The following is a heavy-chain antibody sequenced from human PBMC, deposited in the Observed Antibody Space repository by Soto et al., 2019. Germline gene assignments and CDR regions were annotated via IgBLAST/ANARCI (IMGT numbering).Heavy chain of an antibody. CDR1: GFTFTSYW. Sequence: GESLKISCKGSGFTFTSYWIAWVRQMPGKGLEWMGIIYPGDPDSSYSPSFQGQVTTSADKSINTAYLHWSSLKASDTAIYYCAKHEGYCSTTTCSNFDYWGQGTLVTVSS. J-gene: IGHJ4*02. V-gene: IGHV5-51*01. CDR3: AKHEGYCSTTTCSNFDY. CDR2: IYPGDPDS. D-gene: IGHD2-2*01.